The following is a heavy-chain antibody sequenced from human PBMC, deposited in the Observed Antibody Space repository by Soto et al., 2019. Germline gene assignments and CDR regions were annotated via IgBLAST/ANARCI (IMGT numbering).Heavy chain of an antibody. Sequence: VSVKVSCKASGYTFTGYYMHWVRQAPGQGLEWMGWINPNSGGTNYAQKFQGRVTMTRDTSISTAYMELSRLRSDDTAVYYCARDSFATPALNLDYWGQGTLVTVSS. CDR2: INPNSGGT. J-gene: IGHJ4*02. CDR3: ARDSFATPALNLDY. CDR1: GYTFTGYY. D-gene: IGHD3-3*01. V-gene: IGHV1-2*02.